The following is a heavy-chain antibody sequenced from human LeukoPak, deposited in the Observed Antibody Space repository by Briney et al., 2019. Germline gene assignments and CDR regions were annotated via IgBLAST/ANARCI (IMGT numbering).Heavy chain of an antibody. Sequence: GGSLRLSCAASGFTFSSYAMSWVRQAPGKGLEWVSAISGSGGSTYYADSVKGRFTISRDNSKNTLYLQMNSLRAEDTAVYYSAKDLRPRDGYNHYFDYWGQGTPVTVSS. D-gene: IGHD5-24*01. V-gene: IGHV3-23*01. CDR1: GFTFSSYA. CDR2: ISGSGGST. CDR3: AKDLRPRDGYNHYFDY. J-gene: IGHJ4*02.